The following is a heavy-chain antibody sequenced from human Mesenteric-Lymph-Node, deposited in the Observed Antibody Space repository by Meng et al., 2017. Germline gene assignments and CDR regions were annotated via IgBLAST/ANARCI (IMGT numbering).Heavy chain of an antibody. CDR1: GYTFTSYD. J-gene: IGHJ5*02. CDR2: INPNSGGT. V-gene: IGHV1-2*06. D-gene: IGHD6-13*01. CDR3: ARRQQLVRGFDP. Sequence: QVELGQSGAGGKKPGSSVKVPGKASGYTFTSYDINWVRQAPGQGLEWMGRINPNSGGTNYAQKFQGRVTMTRDTSISTAYMELSRLRSDDTAVYYCARRQQLVRGFDPWGQGTLVTVSS.